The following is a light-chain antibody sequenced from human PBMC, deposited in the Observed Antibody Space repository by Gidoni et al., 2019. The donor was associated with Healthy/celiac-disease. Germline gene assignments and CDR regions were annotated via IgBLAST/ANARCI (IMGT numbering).Light chain of an antibody. CDR2: GNS. J-gene: IGLJ2*01. CDR1: SSNIGAGYD. CDR3: QSYDSSLSGVV. V-gene: IGLV1-40*01. Sequence: QSVLTQPPSVSGAPGQRVTISCTGSSSNIGAGYDVHWYQHLPGTASKLLIYGNSNRPSWVPDRFSGSKSGTSASLAITGLQAEDEADYYCQSYDSSLSGVVFGGGTKLTVL.